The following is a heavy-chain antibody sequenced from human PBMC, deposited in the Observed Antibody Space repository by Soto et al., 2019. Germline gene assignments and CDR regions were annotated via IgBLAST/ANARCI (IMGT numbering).Heavy chain of an antibody. J-gene: IGHJ2*01. V-gene: IGHV3-23*01. CDR3: AKRTVGWYFDL. Sequence: EVQLLESGGGLVQPGGSLRLSCAASGFTFSSYAMSWVRQAPGKGLEWVSAISGSGGSTYYAASGQGRFTISRVTSKNTLYLQMTRLRAEDTAVYYCAKRTVGWYFDLWGRSTLVTVSS. D-gene: IGHD4-17*01. CDR1: GFTFSSYA. CDR2: ISGSGGST.